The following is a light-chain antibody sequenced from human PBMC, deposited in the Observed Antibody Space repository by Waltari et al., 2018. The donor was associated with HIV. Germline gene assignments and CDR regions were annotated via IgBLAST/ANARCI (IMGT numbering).Light chain of an antibody. CDR3: QQSFSSPRT. J-gene: IGKJ1*01. CDR1: QSISTH. CDR2: GAS. Sequence: DIQMTQSPSSLSASVGDRVTISCRASQSISTHLNWYYQKPGKAPSLLIYGASSLQSRLPSRFSGSGSGTEFTLTINGLQPGDFATYYCQQSFSSPRTFGQGTKV. V-gene: IGKV1-39*01.